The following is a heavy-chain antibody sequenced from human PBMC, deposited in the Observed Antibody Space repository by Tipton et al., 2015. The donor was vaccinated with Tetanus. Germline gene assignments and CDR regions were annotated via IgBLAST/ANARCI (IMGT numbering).Heavy chain of an antibody. Sequence: TLSLTCTVSGGSISSDNFHWGWVRQPPGKGLDWIGIVYFGGKTYFNPSLKSRVTLSIDTPKNQFSLKLSSVTAADTALYYCARENQTPRYGDYLSYEYFYFMDVWGKGTTVSVSS. CDR1: GGSISSDNFH. J-gene: IGHJ6*03. CDR3: ARENQTPRYGDYLSYEYFYFMDV. D-gene: IGHD4-17*01. V-gene: IGHV4-39*07. CDR2: VYFGGKT.